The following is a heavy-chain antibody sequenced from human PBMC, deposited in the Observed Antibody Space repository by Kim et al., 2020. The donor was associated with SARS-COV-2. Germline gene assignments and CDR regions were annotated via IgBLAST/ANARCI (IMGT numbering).Heavy chain of an antibody. CDR3: ARQQVDFWSGTLTNYYYYGMDD. J-gene: IGHJ6*02. CDR1: GYTFTSYA. CDR2: INTNTGNP. V-gene: IGHV7-4-1*02. Sequence: ASVKVSCKASGYTFTSYAMNCVRQAPGQGLEWMGWINTNTGNPTYAQGFTGRFVFSLDTSVSTAYLQISSLKSEDTAVYYCARQQVDFWSGTLTNYYYYGMDDWGQGPTVTVSS. D-gene: IGHD3-3*01.